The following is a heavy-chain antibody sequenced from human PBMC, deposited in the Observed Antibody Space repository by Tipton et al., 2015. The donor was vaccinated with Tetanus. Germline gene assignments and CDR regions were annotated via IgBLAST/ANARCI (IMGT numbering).Heavy chain of an antibody. CDR2: VYRSGST. D-gene: IGHD3-16*01. CDR3: AKGGGWGLIDS. Sequence: LRLSCAVSGGSFSDYYWNWIRQPPGKGLEWIGEVYRSGSTSYNPSLKSRVTISGDPAKKQFSLGLNSVTAADAAVYYCAKGGGWGLIDSWGQGTLVTVSS. J-gene: IGHJ4*02. CDR1: GGSFSDYY. V-gene: IGHV4-34*01.